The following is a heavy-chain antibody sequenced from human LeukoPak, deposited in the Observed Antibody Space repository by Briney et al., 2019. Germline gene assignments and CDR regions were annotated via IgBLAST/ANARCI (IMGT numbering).Heavy chain of an antibody. J-gene: IGHJ4*02. CDR3: AKVLILRFLEWLTYFDY. V-gene: IGHV3-23*01. CDR1: GFTFSSYA. D-gene: IGHD3-3*01. CDR2: ISGSGGST. Sequence: GGSLRLSCAASGFTFSSYAMSWVRQAPGKGLEWVSAISGSGGSTYYADSVKARFTISRDNSQNTLSLQMNSLRAEDTALYYCAKVLILRFLEWLTYFDYWGQGTLVTVSS.